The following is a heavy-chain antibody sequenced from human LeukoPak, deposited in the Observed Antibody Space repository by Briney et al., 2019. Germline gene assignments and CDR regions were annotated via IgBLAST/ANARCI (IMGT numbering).Heavy chain of an antibody. CDR3: ARDGHRRYYYESSDYRFDY. J-gene: IGHJ4*02. CDR2: INPSGGST. CDR1: GYTFTSYY. V-gene: IGHV1-46*01. D-gene: IGHD3-22*01. Sequence: GASVKVSCKASGYTFTSYYMHWVRQAPGQGLEWMGIINPSGGSTSYAQKFQGRVTMTRDMSTSTAYMELRSLRSDDTAVYYCARDGHRRYYYESSDYRFDYWGQGTLVTVSS.